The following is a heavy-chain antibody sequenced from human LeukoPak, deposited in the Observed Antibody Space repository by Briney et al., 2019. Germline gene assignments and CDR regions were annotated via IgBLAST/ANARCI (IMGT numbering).Heavy chain of an antibody. Sequence: SETLSLTCTVSGGSISSSNYYWAWIRPPPGKGLEWIGSLYYSGTTYYNPSLRSRVTISVDTSKNQFSLRLSSVTAADTAVYYCARECSGGSCYTAFAYWGQGTLVTVSS. V-gene: IGHV4-39*02. D-gene: IGHD2-15*01. J-gene: IGHJ4*02. CDR3: ARECSGGSCYTAFAY. CDR1: GGSISSSNYY. CDR2: LYYSGTT.